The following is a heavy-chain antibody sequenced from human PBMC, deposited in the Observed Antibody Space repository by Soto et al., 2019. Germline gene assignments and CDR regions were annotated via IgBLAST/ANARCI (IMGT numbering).Heavy chain of an antibody. V-gene: IGHV3-11*01. CDR2: ISSSGSTI. D-gene: IGHD4-17*01. Sequence: QVQLVESGGGLVKPGGSLRLSCADSGFAFSDPSMSWIRQAPGKGLEWISYISSSGSTIYYADSVKGRFTISRDNAKKSLYLQMDSLTADDTAVYYCARGGASVTTPFDYWGQGTQVTVSS. J-gene: IGHJ4*02. CDR1: GFAFSDPS. CDR3: ARGGASVTTPFDY.